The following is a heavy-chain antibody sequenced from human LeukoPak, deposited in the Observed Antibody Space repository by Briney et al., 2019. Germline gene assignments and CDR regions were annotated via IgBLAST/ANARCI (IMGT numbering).Heavy chain of an antibody. J-gene: IGHJ4*02. CDR2: ISGSGGST. Sequence: GGSLRLSCAASGFTFSSYAMSWVRQAPGKGLEWVSAISGSGGSTYYADSVKGRFTISRDNSKNTLYLQMNSLRAEDTAVHYCAKDAPVNIVVVPAANSWGQGTLVTVSS. V-gene: IGHV3-23*01. CDR1: GFTFSSYA. CDR3: AKDAPVNIVVVPAANS. D-gene: IGHD2-2*01.